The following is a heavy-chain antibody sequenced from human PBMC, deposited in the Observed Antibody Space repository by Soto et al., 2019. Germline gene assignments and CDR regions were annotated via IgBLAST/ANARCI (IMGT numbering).Heavy chain of an antibody. CDR3: AREGDSSCLDV. J-gene: IGHJ6*02. V-gene: IGHV3-21*01. Sequence: EVQLVESGGGLVKPGGSLRLSCAASGFTFSSYNMNWVRQAPGKGLEWVSSISTGNSYIYYADSVKGRFTISRDNAKNSLYLQMNSQRAEDTAVYYCAREGDSSCLDVWGQGTTVTVSS. CDR1: GFTFSSYN. D-gene: IGHD3-22*01. CDR2: ISTGNSYI.